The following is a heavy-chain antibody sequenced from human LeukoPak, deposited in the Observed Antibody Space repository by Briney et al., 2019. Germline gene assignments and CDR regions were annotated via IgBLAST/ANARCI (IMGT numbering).Heavy chain of an antibody. CDR2: INPSGGST. CDR1: GYTFTSYY. Sequence: GASVKVSCKASGYTFTSYYMHWVRQAPGQGLEWMGIINPSGGSTSYAQKFQGRVTMTRDTSTSTVYMELSSLRSEDTAVYYCARAVVPAAMGPHYYYYYMDVWGKGTTVTVSS. CDR3: ARAVVPAAMGPHYYYYYMDV. J-gene: IGHJ6*03. V-gene: IGHV1-46*01. D-gene: IGHD2-2*01.